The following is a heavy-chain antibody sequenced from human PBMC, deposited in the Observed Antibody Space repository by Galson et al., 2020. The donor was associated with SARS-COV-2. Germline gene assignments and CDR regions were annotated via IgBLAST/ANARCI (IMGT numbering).Heavy chain of an antibody. CDR1: GFSLSTSGMC. CDR2: IDWDDDK. CDR3: ARAHYDILTCYYYAFDI. Sequence: SGPTLVKPTQTLTLTCTFSGFSLSTSGMCVSWIRQPPGKALEWLALIDWDDDKYYSTSLKTRLTISKDTSKNQVVLTMTNMDPVDTATYYCARAHYDILTCYYYAFDIWGQGTMVTVSS. J-gene: IGHJ3*02. V-gene: IGHV2-70*01. D-gene: IGHD3-9*01.